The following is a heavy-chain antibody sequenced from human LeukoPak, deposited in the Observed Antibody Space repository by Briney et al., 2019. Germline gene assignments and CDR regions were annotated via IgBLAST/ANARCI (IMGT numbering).Heavy chain of an antibody. Sequence: SETLSLTCTVSGGSISSGSYYWSWIRQPAGKGLEWIGRIYTSGSTNYNPSLKSRVTISVDTSKTQFSLKLSSVTAADTAVYNCATSGGYYDILTCYYTSYFDYWGQGTLVTVSS. V-gene: IGHV4-61*02. CDR3: ATSGGYYDILTCYYTSYFDY. D-gene: IGHD3-9*01. CDR1: GGSISSGSYY. J-gene: IGHJ4*02. CDR2: IYTSGST.